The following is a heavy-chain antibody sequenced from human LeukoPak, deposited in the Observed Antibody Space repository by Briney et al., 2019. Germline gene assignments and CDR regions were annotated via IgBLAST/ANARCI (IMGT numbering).Heavy chain of an antibody. J-gene: IGHJ4*02. V-gene: IGHV3-43D*03. CDR1: GFTFDDYA. D-gene: IGHD5-18*01. CDR3: AKDQGYSYGYAVDS. Sequence: PGGSLRLSCAASGFTFDDYAMHWVRQAPGKGLEWVSLISWDGGSTYYADSVKGRFTISRDNSKNSLYLQMNSLRAEDTALYYCAKDQGYSYGYAVDSWGRGTLVTVSS. CDR2: ISWDGGST.